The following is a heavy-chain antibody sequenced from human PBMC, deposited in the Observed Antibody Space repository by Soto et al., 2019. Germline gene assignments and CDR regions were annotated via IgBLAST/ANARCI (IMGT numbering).Heavy chain of an antibody. V-gene: IGHV4-59*01. J-gene: IGHJ6*03. CDR2: IYYSGST. D-gene: IGHD5-12*01. CDR3: AREGGYSGYDYYYYYYIDV. Sequence: SETLSLTCTVSGGSISSYYWNWIRQPPGKGLEWIGNIYYSGSTNYNPSLKSRVTISLDTSKNLFSLKVTSVTAADTAVYYCAREGGYSGYDYYYYYYIDVWGKGTTGTVSS. CDR1: GGSISSYY.